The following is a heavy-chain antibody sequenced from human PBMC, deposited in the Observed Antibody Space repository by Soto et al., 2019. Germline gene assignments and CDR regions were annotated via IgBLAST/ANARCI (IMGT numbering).Heavy chain of an antibody. CDR3: ARASIHGSSWYFWFDP. CDR2: IIPMFGTT. D-gene: IGHD6-13*01. CDR1: GCTFSRYA. J-gene: IGHJ5*01. Sequence: QVQLVQSGAEVRKPGSSVKVSCKASGCTFSRYAINWVRQAPGQGLEWMGGIIPMFGTTNYAQKFKGRVTINADESTSTVYMELNTLRSEDAAVYYCARASIHGSSWYFWFDPWGQGTLVTVSS. V-gene: IGHV1-69*01.